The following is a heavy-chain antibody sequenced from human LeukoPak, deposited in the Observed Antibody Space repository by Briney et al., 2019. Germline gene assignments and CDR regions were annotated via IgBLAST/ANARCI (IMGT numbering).Heavy chain of an antibody. CDR1: GFSLSTSGVG. J-gene: IGHJ4*02. CDR2: IYWDDDK. Sequence: GPTLVKPTQTLTLTCTFSGFSLSTSGVGVGWIRQPPGKALEWLALIYWDDDKRYSPSLKSRLTITKDTSKNQVVLTMTNMDPVDTATYYCALLLGYCSGGSCYSTQDFDYWGQGTLVTVSS. CDR3: ALLLGYCSGGSCYSTQDFDY. V-gene: IGHV2-5*02. D-gene: IGHD2-15*01.